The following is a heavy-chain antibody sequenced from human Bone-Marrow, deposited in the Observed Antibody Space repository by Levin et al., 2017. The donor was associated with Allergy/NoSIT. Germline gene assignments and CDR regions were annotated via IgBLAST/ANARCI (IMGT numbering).Heavy chain of an antibody. J-gene: IGHJ5*02. V-gene: IGHV4-59*08. CDR2: IYYSGST. CDR3: ARHVIAAAGKGWFLGESEEYWFDP. CDR1: GGSISSYY. Sequence: SETLSLTCTVSGGSISSYYWSWIRQPPGKGLEWIGYIYYSGSTNYNPSLKSRVTISVDTSKNQFSLKLSSVTAADTAVYYCARHVIAAAGKGWFLGESEEYWFDPWGQGTLVTVSS. D-gene: IGHD6-13*01.